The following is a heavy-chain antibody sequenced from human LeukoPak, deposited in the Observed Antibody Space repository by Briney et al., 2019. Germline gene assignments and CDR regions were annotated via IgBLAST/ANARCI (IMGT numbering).Heavy chain of an antibody. CDR1: GGSFSGYY. Sequence: SETLSLTCAAYGGSFSGYYWSWIRQPPGKGLEWIGEINHSGSTNYNPSLKSRVTISVDTSKNQFSLKLSSVTAADTAVYYCARGLRDYYYDSSGYRADDYWGQGTLVTVSS. V-gene: IGHV4-34*01. J-gene: IGHJ4*02. D-gene: IGHD3-22*01. CDR2: INHSGST. CDR3: ARGLRDYYYDSSGYRADDY.